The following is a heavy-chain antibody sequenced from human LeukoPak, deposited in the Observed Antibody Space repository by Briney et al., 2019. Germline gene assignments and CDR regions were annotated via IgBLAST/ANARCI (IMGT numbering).Heavy chain of an antibody. D-gene: IGHD6-13*01. CDR3: ARHGDSSSWYGFDY. J-gene: IGHJ4*02. CDR1: GGSLSDYY. CDR2: IFYTGST. Sequence: SETLSLTCTVSGGSLSDYYWNWIRQPPGKRLEWIGYIFYTGSTTYNPSLKSRVTISVDTSKNQFSLMLSSVTPADTAVYYCARHGDSSSWYGFDYWGQGSLVTVSS. V-gene: IGHV4-59*01.